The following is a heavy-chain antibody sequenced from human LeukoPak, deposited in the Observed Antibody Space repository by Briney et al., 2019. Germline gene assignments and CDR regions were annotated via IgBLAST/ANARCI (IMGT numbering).Heavy chain of an antibody. CDR2: FYPGDSDT. Sequence: GESLKISCKGSGYSFTSYWIGWVCQMPGKGLEWMGIFYPGDSDTTYSPSFQGQVTISADKSISTAYLQWSSLKASDTAMYYCARLVAVALNWFDPWGQGTLVTVSS. CDR3: ARLVAVALNWFDP. J-gene: IGHJ5*02. CDR1: GYSFTSYW. V-gene: IGHV5-51*01. D-gene: IGHD6-19*01.